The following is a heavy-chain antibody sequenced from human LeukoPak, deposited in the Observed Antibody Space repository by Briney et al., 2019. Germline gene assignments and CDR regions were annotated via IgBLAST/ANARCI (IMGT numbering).Heavy chain of an antibody. CDR3: ARDSRHCTNIDCRGDAFEI. J-gene: IGHJ3*02. V-gene: IGHV3-7*01. D-gene: IGHD2-8*01. CDR2: IKEDGSER. CDR1: GFSFSSYW. Sequence: GGSLRLSCGASGFSFSSYWMSWVRETPGKGLEWVANIKEDGSERYYVDSVKGRFTISRDNAKNSLFLQMNSLRAEDTAVYYCARDSRHCTNIDCRGDAFEIWGQGTVVTVSS.